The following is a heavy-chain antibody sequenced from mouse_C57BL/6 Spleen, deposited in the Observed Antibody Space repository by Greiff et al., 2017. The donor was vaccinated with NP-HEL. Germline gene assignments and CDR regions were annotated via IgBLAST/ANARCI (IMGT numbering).Heavy chain of an antibody. CDR3: ARYTLLSPENYGSRD. J-gene: IGHJ3*01. D-gene: IGHD1-1*01. CDR2: ISYSGST. V-gene: IGHV3-8*01. Sequence: EVHLVESGPGLAKPSQTLSLTCSVTGYSITSDYWNWIRKFPGNKLEYMGYISYSGSTYYNPSLKSRISITRDTSKNQYYLQLNSVTTEDTATYYCARYTLLSPENYGSRDWGQGTLVTVSA. CDR1: GYSITSDY.